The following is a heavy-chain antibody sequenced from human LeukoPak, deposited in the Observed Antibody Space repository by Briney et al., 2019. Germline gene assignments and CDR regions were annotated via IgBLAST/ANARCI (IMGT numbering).Heavy chain of an antibody. J-gene: IGHJ4*02. CDR2: IYTSGIT. Sequence: GGSLRLSCAVSGFTVSSNFMSWVRQAPGKGPEWVSVIYTSGITYYADSVRGRFTISRDNSKNTLYLQMDSLTAEETAVYYCAREDAGGTYSFDYWGQGTLVIVSS. CDR3: AREDAGGTYSFDY. V-gene: IGHV3-66*01. D-gene: IGHD1-26*01. CDR1: GFTVSSNF.